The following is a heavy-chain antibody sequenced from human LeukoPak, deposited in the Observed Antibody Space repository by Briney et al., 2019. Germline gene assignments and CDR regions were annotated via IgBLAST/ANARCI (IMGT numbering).Heavy chain of an antibody. V-gene: IGHV1-69*13. Sequence: SVKVSCTASGGTFSSYAISWVRQAPGQGLKWMGGIIPIFGTANYAQKFQGRVTITADDSTSTAYMELSSLRSEDTAVYYCARMTRSMTTMSYYYGMDVWGQGTTVTVSS. CDR2: IIPIFGTA. D-gene: IGHD4-11*01. J-gene: IGHJ6*02. CDR3: ARMTRSMTTMSYYYGMDV. CDR1: GGTFSSYA.